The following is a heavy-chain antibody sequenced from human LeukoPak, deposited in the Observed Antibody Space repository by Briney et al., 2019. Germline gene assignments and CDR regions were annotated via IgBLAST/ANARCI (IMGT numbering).Heavy chain of an antibody. D-gene: IGHD3-22*01. J-gene: IGHJ4*02. CDR2: ISYDGSNK. V-gene: IGHV3-30*04. CDR1: GFTFSSYA. CDR3: ARGKLLLDY. Sequence: GGSLRLSCAASGFTFSSYAMHWVRQAPGKGLEWVAVISYDGSNKYYADSVKGRFNISRDNSKNTLYLQMNSLRAEDTAVYYCARGKLLLDYWGQGTLVTVSS.